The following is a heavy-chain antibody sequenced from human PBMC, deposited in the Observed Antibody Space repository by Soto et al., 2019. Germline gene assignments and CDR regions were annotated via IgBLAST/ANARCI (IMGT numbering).Heavy chain of an antibody. J-gene: IGHJ3*02. D-gene: IGHD7-27*01. CDR1: GGSISSGGYY. CDR2: IYYSGST. Sequence: SETLSLTCTVSGGSISSGGYYWSWIRQHPGKGLEWIGYIYYSGSTYYNPSLKSRVTISVDTSKNQFSLKLSSVTAADTAVYYCASPRTWGSAFDIWGQGTMATVSS. CDR3: ASPRTWGSAFDI. V-gene: IGHV4-31*03.